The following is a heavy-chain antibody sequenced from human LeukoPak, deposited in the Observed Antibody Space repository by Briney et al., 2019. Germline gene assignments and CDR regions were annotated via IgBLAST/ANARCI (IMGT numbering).Heavy chain of an antibody. CDR2: IYSGSTT. V-gene: IGHV3-53*01. J-gene: IGHJ4*02. D-gene: IGHD3-22*01. CDR1: GFSVSTNF. CDR3: ARAYYYDSSGFTHYDY. Sequence: PGGSLRLSCAASGFSVSTNFMSWVRQAPGKGLQWVSLIYSGSTTYYADSVRGRFTISRDISKNTLYLQMNSLRAEDTAVYYCARAYYYDSSGFTHYDYWGQGTLVTVSS.